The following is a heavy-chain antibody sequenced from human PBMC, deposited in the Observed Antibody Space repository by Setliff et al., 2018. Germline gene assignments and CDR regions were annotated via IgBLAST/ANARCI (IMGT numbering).Heavy chain of an antibody. V-gene: IGHV1-3*01. CDR1: GYTFTSYA. Sequence: ASVKVSCKASGYTFTSYAMHWVRQAPGQRLEWMGWINAGNGNTKYSQKFQGRVTITADESTSTAYMELSSLRSEDTAVYYCARVLEPNYDILTGYYYYYYYGMDVWGQGTTVTVSS. CDR3: ARVLEPNYDILTGYYYYYYYGMDV. CDR2: INAGNGNT. D-gene: IGHD3-9*01. J-gene: IGHJ6*02.